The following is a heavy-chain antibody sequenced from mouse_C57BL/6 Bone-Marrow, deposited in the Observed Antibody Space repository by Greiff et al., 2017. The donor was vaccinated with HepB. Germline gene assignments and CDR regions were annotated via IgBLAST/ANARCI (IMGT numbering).Heavy chain of an antibody. D-gene: IGHD1-1*01. CDR3: ARSHYGSSYWFAY. CDR2: IRNKANGYTT. Sequence: EVHLVESGGGLVQPGGSLSLSCAASGFTFTDYYMSWVRQPPGKALEWLGFIRNKANGYTTEYSASVKGRFTISRDNSQSILYLQMNALRAEDSATYYCARSHYGSSYWFAYWGQGTLVTVSA. V-gene: IGHV7-3*01. J-gene: IGHJ3*01. CDR1: GFTFTDYY.